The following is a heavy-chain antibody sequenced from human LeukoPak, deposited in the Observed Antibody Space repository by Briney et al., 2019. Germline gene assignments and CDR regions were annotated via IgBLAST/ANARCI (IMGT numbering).Heavy chain of an antibody. J-gene: IGHJ4*02. V-gene: IGHV1-18*01. CDR3: ARDRRTHDY. CDR2: MSAYNGNT. CDR1: GYTFTSEG. Sequence: SVKVSCKASGYTFTSEGISWGRQAPGQGLEGWGGMSAYNGNTQKLQGRVTMTIATPTSTAYMELRSLRSDDTAVYYCARDRRTHDYWGQGTLVTVSS. D-gene: IGHD6-6*01.